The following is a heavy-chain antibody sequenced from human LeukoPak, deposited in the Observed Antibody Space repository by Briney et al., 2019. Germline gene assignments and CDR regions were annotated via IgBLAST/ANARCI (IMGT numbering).Heavy chain of an antibody. J-gene: IGHJ4*02. CDR3: VKSAGRNGGN. V-gene: IGHV3-48*01. CDR1: GFTFSSFT. Sequence: GGSLRLSCAASGFTFSSFTMNWGRQVPRKGLEWISYISLGNSTMFYADSVKGRFTISRDNAKNSLYLQMNSLRAEDTAIYYCVKSAGRNGGNWGQGTLVTVSS. CDR2: ISLGNSTM. D-gene: IGHD1-26*01.